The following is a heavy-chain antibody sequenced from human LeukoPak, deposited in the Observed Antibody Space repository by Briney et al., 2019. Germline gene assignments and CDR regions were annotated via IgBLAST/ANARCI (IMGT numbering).Heavy chain of an antibody. D-gene: IGHD3-22*01. J-gene: IGHJ5*02. CDR1: GYSFTSYW. CDR3: ARRYYHSSEFDP. Sequence: RGESLQISCKGSGYSFTSYWIGWVRQLPGKGLEWMGIIYPGDSTTRYSPSFQGQVTISADKSISTAYLQWSSLKASDTAIYYCARRYYHSSEFDPWGQGTLVTVSS. V-gene: IGHV5-51*01. CDR2: IYPGDSTT.